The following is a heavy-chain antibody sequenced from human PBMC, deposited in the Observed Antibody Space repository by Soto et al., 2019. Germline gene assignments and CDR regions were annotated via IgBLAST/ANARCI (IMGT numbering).Heavy chain of an antibody. CDR2: IKQDGSEK. D-gene: IGHD6-13*01. V-gene: IGHV3-7*05. J-gene: IGHJ6*02. Sequence: EVQLVESGGGLVQPGGSLRLSCAASGFTLSSYWMSWVRQAPGKGLEWVANIKQDGSEKYYVDSVKGRFTISRDTAKSSLYLKLNSLRAEATAVYYCAREYGSSYSPRYYGMDVWGQGTTVTVSS. CDR1: GFTLSSYW. CDR3: AREYGSSYSPRYYGMDV.